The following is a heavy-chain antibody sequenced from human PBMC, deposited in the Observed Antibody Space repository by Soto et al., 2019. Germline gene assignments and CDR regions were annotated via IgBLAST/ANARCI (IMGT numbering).Heavy chain of an antibody. CDR1: GFTFSYHY. CDR3: VREPQLTSVTAFDY. CDR2: IRNKENGYTI. J-gene: IGHJ4*02. V-gene: IGHV3-72*01. D-gene: IGHD4-17*01. Sequence: PGGSMILSFASAGFTFSYHYMGWVRPAPGKGPEWVGRIRNKENGYTIEYAESVKGRFTISGDNLENSLHLQMTSLRTEDTAVYYCVREPQLTSVTAFDYWGQGTLVTVSS.